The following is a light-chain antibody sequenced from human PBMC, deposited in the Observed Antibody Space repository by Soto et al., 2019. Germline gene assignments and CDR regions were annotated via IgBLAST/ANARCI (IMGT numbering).Light chain of an antibody. Sequence: QSALTQPRSVSGSPGQSVTISCTGTTSDVGGYNYVSWYQQHPGKAPKLMIYNVSERPSGVPDRFSGSKSGTTASLTISGLHAEDEADYYCCSYAGTYTLGVFGGGTKLTVL. CDR1: TSDVGGYNY. CDR2: NVS. V-gene: IGLV2-11*01. CDR3: CSYAGTYTLGV. J-gene: IGLJ3*02.